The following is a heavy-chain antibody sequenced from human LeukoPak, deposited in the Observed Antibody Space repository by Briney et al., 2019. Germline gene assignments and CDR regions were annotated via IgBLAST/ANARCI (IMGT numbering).Heavy chain of an antibody. V-gene: IGHV3-74*01. J-gene: IGHJ2*01. CDR1: VFALSTYW. Sequence: WGALRLSCVASVFALSTYWMDWVPQAPGKGPVWISHISGDGSRTGYADSVKGRFTIFRDNAKNTLYLQMNSLRAEDTAVYYCGRNRGYDALDQWGRRTLVSVPS. D-gene: IGHD5-12*01. CDR3: GRNRGYDALDQ. CDR2: ISGDGSRT.